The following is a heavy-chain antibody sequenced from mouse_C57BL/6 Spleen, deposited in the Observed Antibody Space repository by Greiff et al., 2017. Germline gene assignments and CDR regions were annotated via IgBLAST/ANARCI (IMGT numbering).Heavy chain of an antibody. D-gene: IGHD4-1*01. CDR2: IWSGGST. CDR3: ARKKEGANWAWFAY. J-gene: IGHJ3*01. CDR1: GFSLPSYG. Sequence: QVQLQQSGPGLVQPSQSLSITCTVSGFSLPSYGVHWVRQSPGKGLEWLGVIWSGGSTDYNAAFISRLSISKDNSKSQVFFKMNSLQADDTAIYXCARKKEGANWAWFAYWGQGTLVTVSA. V-gene: IGHV2-2*01.